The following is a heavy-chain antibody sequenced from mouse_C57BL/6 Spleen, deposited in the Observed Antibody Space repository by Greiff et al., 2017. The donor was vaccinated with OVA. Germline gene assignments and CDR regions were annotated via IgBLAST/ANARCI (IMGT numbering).Heavy chain of an antibody. D-gene: IGHD1-1*01. V-gene: IGHV10-1*01. Sequence: EVKLVESGGGLVQPKGSLKLSCAASGFSFNTYAMNWVRQAPGKGLEWVARIRSKSNNYATYYADSVKDRFTISRDDSESMLYLQMNNLKTEDTAMYYCVRQGTTVVGDDAMDYWGQGTSVTVSS. J-gene: IGHJ4*01. CDR2: IRSKSNNYAT. CDR1: GFSFNTYA. CDR3: VRQGTTVVGDDAMDY.